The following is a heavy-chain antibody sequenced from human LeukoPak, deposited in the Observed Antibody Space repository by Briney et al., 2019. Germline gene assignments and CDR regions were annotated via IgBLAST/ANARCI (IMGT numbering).Heavy chain of an antibody. D-gene: IGHD3-10*01. CDR1: GFTFTSYT. V-gene: IGHV3-21*06. CDR2: ITSTSENI. J-gene: IGHJ4*02. CDR3: TRNPTSTSYSRSGNYYFDY. Sequence: PGGSLRLSCAASGFTFTSYTMIWIRQAPGKGLEWVSSITSTSENIYYADSVKGRFTISRDNAKNSLYLQMKSLSAEDTAVYYCTRNPTSTSYSRSGNYYFDYWGQGTLVTVSS.